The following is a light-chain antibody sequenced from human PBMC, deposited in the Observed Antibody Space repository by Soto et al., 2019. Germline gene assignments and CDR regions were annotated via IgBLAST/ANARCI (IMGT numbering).Light chain of an antibody. Sequence: SLGASVKLTCTLSSGHSSYAIAWHQQQPEKGPRYLMKLNSDGSHSKGDGIPDRFSGSSSGAERYLTISSLQSEDEADYYCQTWGTGVFGGGTKLTVL. V-gene: IGLV4-69*01. CDR2: LNSDGSH. CDR1: SGHSSYA. CDR3: QTWGTGV. J-gene: IGLJ3*02.